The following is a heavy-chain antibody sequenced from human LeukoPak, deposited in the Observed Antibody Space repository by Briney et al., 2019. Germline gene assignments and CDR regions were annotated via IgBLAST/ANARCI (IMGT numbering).Heavy chain of an antibody. CDR1: GFTFSTYG. Sequence: GGSLRLSCAASGFTFSTYGITWVRQAPGKGLEWVSTISSSGGNTHYADSVKGRFTISRDNSKNTLYLQMDSLRGEDTAVYYCAKDFRIGYSAHFDYWGQGALVTVSS. J-gene: IGHJ4*02. CDR2: ISSSGGNT. V-gene: IGHV3-23*01. CDR3: AKDFRIGYSAHFDY. D-gene: IGHD2-21*01.